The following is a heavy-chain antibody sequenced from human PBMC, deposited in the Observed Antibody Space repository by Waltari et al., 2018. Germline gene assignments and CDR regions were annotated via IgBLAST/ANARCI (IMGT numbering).Heavy chain of an antibody. V-gene: IGHV4-38-2*01. Sequence: QVQLQESGPGLVKPSETLSLTCAVSGYSISSGYSWGWIRQPPGKGLEWIGSIYHSGSTYYNPSLKSRVTISVDTSKNQFSLKLSSVTAADTAVYYCAAGALTFDYWGQGTLVTVSS. J-gene: IGHJ4*02. CDR1: GYSISSGYS. CDR3: AAGALTFDY. CDR2: IYHSGST. D-gene: IGHD1-26*01.